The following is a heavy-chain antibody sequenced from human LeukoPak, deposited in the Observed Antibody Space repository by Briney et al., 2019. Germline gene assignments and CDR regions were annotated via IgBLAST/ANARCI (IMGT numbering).Heavy chain of an antibody. V-gene: IGHV3-15*01. CDR3: TTDWYYYDSSGYYPIS. J-gene: IGHJ4*02. Sequence: GGSLRLSCAASGFTFSDAWMSWVRQAPGKGLEWVGRIKSKSDGGTTDCAAPVKGRFTISRDDSKNTLYLQMNSLKTEDTAVYYCTTDWYYYDSSGYYPISWGQGTLVTVSS. CDR2: IKSKSDGGTT. CDR1: GFTFSDAW. D-gene: IGHD3-22*01.